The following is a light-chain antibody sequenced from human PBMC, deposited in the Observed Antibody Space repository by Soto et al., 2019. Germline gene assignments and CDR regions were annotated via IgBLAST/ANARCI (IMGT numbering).Light chain of an antibody. CDR1: GSNIGANT. Sequence: QSVLTQPPSASGTPGQTVTISCSGSGSNIGANTVNWFQHLPGTAPKLLIYSNNQRPSGVPDRVSGSKSGTSVTLAISGLQSEDEADYYCAAWDARLDGVVFGGRTKLTVL. J-gene: IGLJ3*02. CDR2: SNN. CDR3: AAWDARLDGVV. V-gene: IGLV1-44*01.